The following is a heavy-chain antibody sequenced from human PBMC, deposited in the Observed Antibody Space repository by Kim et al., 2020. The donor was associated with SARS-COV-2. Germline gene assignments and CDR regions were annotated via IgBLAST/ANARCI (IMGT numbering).Heavy chain of an antibody. Sequence: SETLSLTCTVSGGSISSSSYYWGWIRQPPGKGLEWIGSIYYSGSTYYNPSLKSRVTISVDTSKNQFSLKLSSVTAADTAVYYCARFYLGILILWGFDYWGQGTLVTVSS. CDR3: ARFYLGILILWGFDY. J-gene: IGHJ4*02. V-gene: IGHV4-39*01. CDR2: IYYSGST. D-gene: IGHD6-13*01. CDR1: GGSISSSSYY.